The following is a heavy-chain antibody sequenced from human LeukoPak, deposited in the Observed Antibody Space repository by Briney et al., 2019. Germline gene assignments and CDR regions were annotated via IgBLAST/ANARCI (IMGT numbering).Heavy chain of an antibody. V-gene: IGHV3-23*01. D-gene: IGHD6-19*01. Sequence: GGSLRLSCAASGFTFSSYAMSWVRQAPGKGQEWVSAISGSGGGTYYADSVKGRFTISRDNSKNTLYLQMNSLRAEDTAVYYCAKDSIAVAGTRVNAFDIWGQGTMVTVSS. J-gene: IGHJ3*02. CDR2: ISGSGGGT. CDR1: GFTFSSYA. CDR3: AKDSIAVAGTRVNAFDI.